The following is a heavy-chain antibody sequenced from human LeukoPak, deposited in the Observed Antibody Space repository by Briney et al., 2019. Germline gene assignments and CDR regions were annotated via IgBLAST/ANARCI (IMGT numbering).Heavy chain of an antibody. CDR3: AKGGYSSGWYAVGDFDY. D-gene: IGHD6-19*01. J-gene: IGHJ4*02. Sequence: GGSLRLSCAASGFTFSSYAMSWVRQAPGKGLEWVSAISGSGGSTYYADSVKGRFTISRDNSKNTLYQQMNSLRAEDTAVYYCAKGGYSSGWYAVGDFDYWGQGTLVTVSS. CDR1: GFTFSSYA. CDR2: ISGSGGST. V-gene: IGHV3-23*01.